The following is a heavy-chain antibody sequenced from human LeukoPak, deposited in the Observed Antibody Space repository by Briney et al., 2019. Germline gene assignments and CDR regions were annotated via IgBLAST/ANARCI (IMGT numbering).Heavy chain of an antibody. CDR1: GFTFSSYG. J-gene: IGHJ4*02. CDR2: ISYDGSNK. Sequence: GGSLRLSCAASGFTFSSYGMHWVRQAPGKGLEWVAVISYDGSNKYYADSVKGRFTISRDNSKNTLYLQMNSLRAEDTAVYYRATRIGSGWYYFDYWGQGTLVTVSS. V-gene: IGHV3-30*03. D-gene: IGHD6-19*01. CDR3: ATRIGSGWYYFDY.